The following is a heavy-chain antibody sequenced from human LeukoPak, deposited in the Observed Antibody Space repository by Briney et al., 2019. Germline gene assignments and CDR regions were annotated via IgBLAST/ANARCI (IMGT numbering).Heavy chain of an antibody. Sequence: GGSLRLSCAASGFTFSSSGMHRVRQAPGKGLEWVALISYDGSNRDYADSVKGRFTISRDNSKNTLYLQMNSLIAEDTAVYYCAKDRSRSWSLDYWGQGTLVTVSS. V-gene: IGHV3-30*18. CDR1: GFTFSSSG. CDR2: ISYDGSNR. J-gene: IGHJ4*02. D-gene: IGHD6-13*01. CDR3: AKDRSRSWSLDY.